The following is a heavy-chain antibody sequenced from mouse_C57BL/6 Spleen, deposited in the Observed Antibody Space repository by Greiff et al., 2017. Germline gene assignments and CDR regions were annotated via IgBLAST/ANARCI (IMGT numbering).Heavy chain of an antibody. V-gene: IGHV1-20*01. D-gene: IGHD2-4*01. CDR3: ARGDYDYDGYYLDY. Sequence: VQLQQSGPELVKPGDSVKISCKASGYSFTGYFMNWVMQSHGKSLEWIGRINPYNGDTFYNQKFKGKATLTVDKSSSTAHMERRSLTSEDSAVYYGARGDYDYDGYYLDYWGQGTTLTVSS. CDR2: INPYNGDT. J-gene: IGHJ2*01. CDR1: GYSFTGYF.